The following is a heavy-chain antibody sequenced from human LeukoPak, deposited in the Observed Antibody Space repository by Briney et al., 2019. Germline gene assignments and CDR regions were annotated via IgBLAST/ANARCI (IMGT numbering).Heavy chain of an antibody. CDR1: GFTFRNYW. D-gene: IGHD2-2*01. V-gene: IGHV3-7*03. CDR2: IRPDGSQK. Sequence: PRGSLRLSCAASGFTFRNYWMSWVRQAPGEGLEWVANIRPDGSQKYYVDSARGRFTISRDNAKSSLYLQMSSLRPEDTATYYCARDFQPRYCSSSSCSPAWGQGTTVTVSS. J-gene: IGHJ6*02. CDR3: ARDFQPRYCSSSSCSPA.